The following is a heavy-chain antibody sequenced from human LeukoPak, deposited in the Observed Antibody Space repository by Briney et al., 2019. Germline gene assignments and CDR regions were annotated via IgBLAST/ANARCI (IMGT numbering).Heavy chain of an antibody. D-gene: IGHD1-26*01. Sequence: ASVKVSCKASGYTFITYYIHWVRQAPGQGLEWMGSIYCNDDSTIYPQKFQGRVTITSDTSTSTVYMDFSSLSSEDTAVYYCVRDWELTYWGQGTLVTVSS. CDR3: VRDWELTY. J-gene: IGHJ4*02. V-gene: IGHV1-46*01. CDR1: GYTFITYY. CDR2: IYCNDDST.